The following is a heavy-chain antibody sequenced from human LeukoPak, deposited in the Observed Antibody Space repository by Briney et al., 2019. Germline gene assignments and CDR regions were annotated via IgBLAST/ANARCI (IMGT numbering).Heavy chain of an antibody. CDR3: ARIVGATSAEGDYYMDV. Sequence: SETLSLTCAVYGGSFSGYYWSWIRQPPGKGLEWIGEINHSGSTNYNPSLKSRVTISVDTSKNQFSLKLSSVTAADTAVYYCARIVGATSAEGDYYMDVWGKGTTVTVSS. J-gene: IGHJ6*03. CDR1: GGSFSGYY. D-gene: IGHD1-26*01. CDR2: INHSGST. V-gene: IGHV4-34*01.